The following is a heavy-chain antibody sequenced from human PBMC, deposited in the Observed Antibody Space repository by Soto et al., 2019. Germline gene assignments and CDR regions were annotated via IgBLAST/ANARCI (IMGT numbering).Heavy chain of an antibody. Sequence: SVKVCCKASGCTFSSYAISWVRQAPGQGLEWMGGIIPIFGTANYAQKFQGRVTITADKSTSTAYMELSSLRSEDTAVYYCAREGGYSSSWPDYYYYGMDVWGQGTTVTVSS. CDR2: IIPIFGTA. J-gene: IGHJ6*02. CDR3: AREGGYSSSWPDYYYYGMDV. V-gene: IGHV1-69*06. CDR1: GCTFSSYA. D-gene: IGHD6-13*01.